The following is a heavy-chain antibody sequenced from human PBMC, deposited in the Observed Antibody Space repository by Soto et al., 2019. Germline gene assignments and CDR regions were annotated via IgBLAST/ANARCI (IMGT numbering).Heavy chain of an antibody. CDR1: GYSFTSYW. CDR2: IDPSDSYT. CDR3: ARHGPSPYGDYASNYYYGMDV. V-gene: IGHV5-10-1*01. J-gene: IGHJ6*02. D-gene: IGHD4-17*01. Sequence: GESLKISCKGSGYSFTSYWISWVRQMPGKGLEWMGRIDPSDSYTNYSPSFQGHVTISADKSISTAYLQWSSLKASDTAMYYCARHGPSPYGDYASNYYYGMDVWGQGTTVTVSS.